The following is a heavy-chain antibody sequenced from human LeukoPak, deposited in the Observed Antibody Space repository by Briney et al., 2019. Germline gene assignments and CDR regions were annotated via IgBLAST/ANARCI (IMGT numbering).Heavy chain of an antibody. J-gene: IGHJ5*02. CDR1: GGSISSSSYY. CDR3: ARDASPYCGGDCYEEDWFDP. D-gene: IGHD2-21*02. CDR2: IYYSGST. Sequence: PSETLSLTCTVSGGSISSSSYYWGWIRQPPGKGLEWIGSIYYSGSTYYNPSLKSRVTISVDTSKNQFSLKLSSVTAADTAVYYCARDASPYCGGDCYEEDWFDPWGQGTLVTV. V-gene: IGHV4-39*07.